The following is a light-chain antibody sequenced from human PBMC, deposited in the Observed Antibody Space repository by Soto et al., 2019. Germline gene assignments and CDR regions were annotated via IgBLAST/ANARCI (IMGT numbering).Light chain of an antibody. V-gene: IGKV1-39*01. Sequence: DIQMTQSPSSLSASVGDRVTITCRASQSVGNYLNWFQRKPGRAPKLLIHTASTLRSGVPSRFSGSGSGTDFTLTISSLQREDFATYYCQQSYTTPFTFGQGTRLE. CDR2: TAS. CDR1: QSVGNY. CDR3: QQSYTTPFT. J-gene: IGKJ5*01.